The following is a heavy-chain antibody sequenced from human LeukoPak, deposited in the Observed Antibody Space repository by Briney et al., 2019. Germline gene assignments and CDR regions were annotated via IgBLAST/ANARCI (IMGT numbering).Heavy chain of an antibody. J-gene: IGHJ4*02. V-gene: IGHV1-2*02. D-gene: IGHD3-22*01. Sequence: GASVKVSCKASGYTFTSYYMHWVRQAPGQGLEWMGWINPNSGGTNYAQKFQGRVTMTRDTSISTAYMELSRLRSDDTAVYYCARGITMIVVVNTYYFDYWGQGTLVTVSS. CDR2: INPNSGGT. CDR3: ARGITMIVVVNTYYFDY. CDR1: GYTFTSYY.